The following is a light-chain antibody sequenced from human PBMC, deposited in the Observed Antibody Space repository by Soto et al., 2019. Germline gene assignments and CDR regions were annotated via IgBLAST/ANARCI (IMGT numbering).Light chain of an antibody. J-gene: IGKJ4*01. CDR1: QTVSNN. V-gene: IGKV3-15*01. CDR3: QQYNKWPLT. Sequence: EIVMTQSPATLSVSPGEKATLSCRASQTVSNNLAWYQQKPGQAPRLLIYFASTRATGIPARFSGSGSGTEFTLPISSLQSEDFAVDYCQQYNKWPLTFGGGTKVETK. CDR2: FAS.